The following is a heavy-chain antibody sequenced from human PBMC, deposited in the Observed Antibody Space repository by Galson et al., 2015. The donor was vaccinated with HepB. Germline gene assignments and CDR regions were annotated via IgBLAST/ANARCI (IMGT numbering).Heavy chain of an antibody. D-gene: IGHD3-22*01. J-gene: IGHJ4*02. CDR2: IIPIFGTA. Sequence: SVKVSCKASGGTFSSYAISWVRQAPGQGLEWMGGIIPIFGTADYAQKFQGRVTITADKSTSTAYMELSSLRSEDTAVYYCARDQYDHYYDSSGYYFWGQGTLVTVSS. CDR1: GGTFSSYA. V-gene: IGHV1-69*06. CDR3: ARDQYDHYYDSSGYYF.